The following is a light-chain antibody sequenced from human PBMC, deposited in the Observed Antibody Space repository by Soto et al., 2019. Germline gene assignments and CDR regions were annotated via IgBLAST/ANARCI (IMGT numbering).Light chain of an antibody. V-gene: IGKV1-5*01. J-gene: IGKJ1*01. Sequence: DIQMTQSPSTLPASVGDRVTITCRASQSISDWLAWYQQKPGTAPKVLINHASSLQSGVPSRFSGSGSGTDFTLTISSLESDDFAIYYCQQRYSWLRAFGPGTKVDI. CDR2: HAS. CDR1: QSISDW. CDR3: QQRYSWLRA.